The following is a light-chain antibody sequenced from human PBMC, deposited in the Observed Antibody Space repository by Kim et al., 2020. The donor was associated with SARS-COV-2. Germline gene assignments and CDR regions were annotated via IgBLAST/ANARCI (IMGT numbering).Light chain of an antibody. CDR2: GAS. CDR1: QSVSRSY. V-gene: IGKV3-20*01. Sequence: FSPGARATLPCRASQSVSRSYLAWYQQKPGQAPRLLIYGASSRATGIPDRFSGSGSGTDFTLTISRLEPEDFAVYYCQQYGSSLYTFGQGTKLEI. J-gene: IGKJ2*01. CDR3: QQYGSSLYT.